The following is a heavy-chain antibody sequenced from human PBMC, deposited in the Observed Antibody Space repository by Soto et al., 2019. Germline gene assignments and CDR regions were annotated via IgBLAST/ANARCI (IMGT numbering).Heavy chain of an antibody. CDR1: GGTFSSYT. V-gene: IGHV1-69*02. Sequence: SVKVSCKASGGTFSSYTISWVRQAPGQGLEWMGRIIPILGIANYAQKFQGRVTVTADKSTSTAYMELSSLRSEDTAVYYCARAKLELHAFDIWGQGTMVTVSS. CDR3: ARAKLELHAFDI. CDR2: IIPILGIA. J-gene: IGHJ3*02. D-gene: IGHD1-7*01.